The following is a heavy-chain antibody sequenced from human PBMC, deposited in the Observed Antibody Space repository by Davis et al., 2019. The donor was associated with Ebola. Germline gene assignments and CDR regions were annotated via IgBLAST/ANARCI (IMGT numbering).Heavy chain of an antibody. CDR3: AKGLYYYDSIG. V-gene: IGHV3-48*01. D-gene: IGHD3-22*01. Sequence: GESLKISCAASGFTFSSYSMNWVRQAPGKGLEWVSYISSSSTTIYYADSVKGRFTISRDNSKNTLYLQMNSLRAEDTAVYYCAKGLYYYDSIGWGQGTLVTVSS. J-gene: IGHJ4*02. CDR2: ISSSSTTI. CDR1: GFTFSSYS.